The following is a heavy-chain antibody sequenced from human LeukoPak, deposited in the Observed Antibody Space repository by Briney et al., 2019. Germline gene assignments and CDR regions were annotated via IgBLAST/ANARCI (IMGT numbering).Heavy chain of an antibody. CDR1: GVSSSSSY. J-gene: IGHJ4*02. CDR3: ARSRFARPLDS. V-gene: IGHV4-59*08. D-gene: IGHD6-6*01. Sequence: KSSETLSLTCTVSGVSSSSSYWSWIRQPPGKGVEWIGYIFYTGDSNHNPSFKSRVSISLDTSKDQISLKLSSVTAADTAVYYCARSRFARPLDSWGQGTLVTVSS. CDR2: IFYTGDS.